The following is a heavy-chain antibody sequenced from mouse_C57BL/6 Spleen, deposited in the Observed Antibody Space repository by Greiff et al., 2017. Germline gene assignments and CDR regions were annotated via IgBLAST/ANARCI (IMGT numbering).Heavy chain of an antibody. D-gene: IGHD2-5*01. CDR3: TREDYYSNPYAMDY. Sequence: EVNVVESGEGLVKPGGSLKLSCAASGFTFSSYAMSWVRQTPEKRLEWVAYISSGGDYIYYADTVKGRFTISRDNARNTLYLQMSSLKSEDTAMYYCTREDYYSNPYAMDYWGQGTSVTVSS. CDR1: GFTFSSYA. J-gene: IGHJ4*01. V-gene: IGHV5-9-1*02. CDR2: ISSGGDYI.